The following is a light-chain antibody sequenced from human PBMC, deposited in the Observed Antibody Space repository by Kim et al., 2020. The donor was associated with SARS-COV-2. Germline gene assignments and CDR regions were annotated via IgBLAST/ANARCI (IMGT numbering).Light chain of an antibody. CDR1: QSVSTA. CDR3: LQRGDWPPT. CDR2: DAS. J-gene: IGKJ1*01. Sequence: EIVLTQSPGTLSLSPGDRATLSCRASQSVSTAISWYQQKPGQAPRLLIYDASNRASGISARFSGSGSETDFTLTITSLEPEDFAVYYCLQRGDWPPTFGQGTKVDIK. V-gene: IGKV3-11*01.